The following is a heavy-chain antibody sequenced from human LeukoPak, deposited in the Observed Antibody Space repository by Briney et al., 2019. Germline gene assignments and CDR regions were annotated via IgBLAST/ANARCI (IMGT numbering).Heavy chain of an antibody. J-gene: IGHJ4*02. CDR1: SESISSGNW. CDR2: ILPRGST. D-gene: IGHD5-24*01. Sequence: SETLSLTCAVSSESISSGNWWSWVRQPPGKGLEWIGQILPRGSTTYNPSLESRVTISADKSKNQFSLTLTSVTAADTAVYYCARKLEMATTFDYWGQGTLVTVSS. V-gene: IGHV4-4*02. CDR3: ARKLEMATTFDY.